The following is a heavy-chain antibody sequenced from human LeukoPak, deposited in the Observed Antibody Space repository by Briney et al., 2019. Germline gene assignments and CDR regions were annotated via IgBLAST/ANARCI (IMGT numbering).Heavy chain of an antibody. CDR1: GFTFSSYV. Sequence: GGSLRLSCAASGFTFSSYVMHWVRQAPGKGLEWVAIISYDGSNEYYADSVKGRFTISRDNSKNTLYLQMNSLRAEDTAVYYCARDPSYRGFDAFDIWGQGTMVTVSS. V-gene: IGHV3-30*04. CDR3: ARDPSYRGFDAFDI. J-gene: IGHJ3*02. CDR2: ISYDGSNE. D-gene: IGHD1-26*01.